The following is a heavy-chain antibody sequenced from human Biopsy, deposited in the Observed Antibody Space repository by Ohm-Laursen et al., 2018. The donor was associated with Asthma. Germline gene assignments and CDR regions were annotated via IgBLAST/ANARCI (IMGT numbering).Heavy chain of an antibody. CDR1: GYNFISFA. Sequence: ASVKVPCKAYGYNFISFAIHWVRQAPGQRLEWMGWVNTGNGDTKYSQKFQGRVTITRDTSASTAYMELRSLRSEDTATYYCARTYYDFLTGQVKDVFGVWGQGTMVTVSS. D-gene: IGHD3-9*01. V-gene: IGHV1-3*04. CDR2: VNTGNGDT. J-gene: IGHJ3*01. CDR3: ARTYYDFLTGQVKDVFGV.